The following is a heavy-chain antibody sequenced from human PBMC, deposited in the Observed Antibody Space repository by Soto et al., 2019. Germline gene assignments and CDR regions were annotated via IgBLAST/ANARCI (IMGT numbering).Heavy chain of an antibody. D-gene: IGHD2-2*01. V-gene: IGHV3-66*01. J-gene: IGHJ6*02. Sequence: DVQLVESGGGLVQPGGSLRLSCVVSGFSVSYTYMSWARQAPGKGLEWVSVFYDGDAEYYADSVKGRFTTSRDKSKNTLYLQMNSLRAEDTAVYYCARDMPDGVDVWGQGTTVTVSS. CDR2: FYDGDAE. CDR3: ARDMPDGVDV. CDR1: GFSVSYTY.